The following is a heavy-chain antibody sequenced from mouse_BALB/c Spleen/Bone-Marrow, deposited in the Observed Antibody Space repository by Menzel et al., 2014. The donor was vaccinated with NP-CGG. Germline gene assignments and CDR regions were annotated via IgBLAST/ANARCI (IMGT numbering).Heavy chain of an antibody. CDR2: VNLYIDVS. V-gene: IGHV1-14*01. CDR3: VRYYRYDGSSYYAMDS. CDR1: GYTFTSYL. Sequence: EVKLVESGPELVKPGASVKMSCKASGYTFTSYLIHWVKQKPGQGLEWIGYVNLYIDVSKYNENFKGKATLTSDKSSSTAYMDLSSLTSEDSAVYYCVRYYRYDGSSYYAMDSWGQGTSVTVSS. D-gene: IGHD2-14*01. J-gene: IGHJ4*01.